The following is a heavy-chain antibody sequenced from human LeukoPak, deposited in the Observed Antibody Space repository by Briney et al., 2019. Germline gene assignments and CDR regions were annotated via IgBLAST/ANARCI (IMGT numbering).Heavy chain of an antibody. V-gene: IGHV3-23*01. J-gene: IGHJ4*02. Sequence: GGSLRLSCAASGFTFTSYSMNWVRQAPGKGLEWVSTISGGGGSTYYADSVKGRFTISRDNSKSTLYLKMNSLRAEDTAVYHCAKKSGDHFHFDFWGQGTLVTVSS. CDR3: AKKSGDHFHFDF. CDR2: ISGGGGST. CDR1: GFTFTSYS. D-gene: IGHD2-21*01.